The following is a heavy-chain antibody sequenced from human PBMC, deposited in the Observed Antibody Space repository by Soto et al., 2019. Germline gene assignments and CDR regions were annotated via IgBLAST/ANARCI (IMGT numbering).Heavy chain of an antibody. V-gene: IGHV1-69*12. Sequence: QVQLVQSGAEVKKPGSSVKVSCKASGGTFSSYAISWVRQAPGQGLEWMGGIIPIFGTADYAQKFQGRVTITAADSTSTGYMELSSLRSEDTAVYYCASPTVGSYNGMDVWGQGTTVTVSS. CDR1: GGTFSSYA. CDR2: IIPIFGTA. J-gene: IGHJ6*02. CDR3: ASPTVGSYNGMDV. D-gene: IGHD4-4*01.